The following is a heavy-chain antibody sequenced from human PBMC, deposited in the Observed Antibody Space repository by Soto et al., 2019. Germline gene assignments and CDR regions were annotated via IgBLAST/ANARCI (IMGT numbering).Heavy chain of an antibody. CDR2: ISGSDGSP. Sequence: KGLEWVSAISGSDGSPYYANSVKGRFTISRDNSKNTLYLQMGSMRAEDMAVYYCARDPEAESVAVAQFALVYYYSDMDVWR. J-gene: IGHJ6*03. V-gene: IGHV3-64*01. CDR3: ARDPEAESVAVAQFALVYYYSDMDV. D-gene: IGHD6-19*01.